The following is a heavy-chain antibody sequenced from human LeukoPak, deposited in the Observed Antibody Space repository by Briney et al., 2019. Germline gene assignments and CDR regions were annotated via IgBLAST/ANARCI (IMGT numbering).Heavy chain of an antibody. CDR3: ARGGVWYYDSSGLLDY. CDR2: ISANNNNT. J-gene: IGHJ4*02. D-gene: IGHD3-22*01. V-gene: IGHV1-18*01. Sequence: ASVKVSCKASGYSFTTYGISWVRQAPGQGLEWMGWISANNNNTDNVQKLQGRVTMTTDTSTSTAYMELRSLRSDDTAVYYCARGGVWYYDSSGLLDYWGQGTLVTVSS. CDR1: GYSFTTYG.